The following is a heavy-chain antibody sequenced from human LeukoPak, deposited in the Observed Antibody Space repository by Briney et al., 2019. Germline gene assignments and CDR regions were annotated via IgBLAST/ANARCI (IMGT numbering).Heavy chain of an antibody. CDR1: EFTFSSYW. V-gene: IGHV3-7*01. CDR2: IKQDGSER. D-gene: IGHD1-26*01. J-gene: IGHJ4*02. Sequence: PGGSLRLPCVVSEFTFSSYWMSWVRRAPGKGLEWVANIKQDGSERYYVDSVKGRFTISRDNARNSLYLQMNRLRVEDTAVYYCARITWELLGVGHYFDYWGQGTLVTVSS. CDR3: ARITWELLGVGHYFDY.